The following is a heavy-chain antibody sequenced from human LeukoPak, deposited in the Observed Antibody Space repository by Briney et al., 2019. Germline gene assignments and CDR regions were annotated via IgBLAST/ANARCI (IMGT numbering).Heavy chain of an antibody. CDR3: AKDDAWIRFAS. V-gene: IGHV3-30*02. J-gene: IGHJ5*01. D-gene: IGHD5-12*01. Sequence: PGGSLRLSCAASGFTFSSYGMHWVRQAPGKGLEWVAFIRYDGSNKCYADSVKGRFTISRDNSKNTLYLHVNSLRPEDTAVYYCAKDDAWIRFASWGQGILVTVSS. CDR2: IRYDGSNK. CDR1: GFTFSSYG.